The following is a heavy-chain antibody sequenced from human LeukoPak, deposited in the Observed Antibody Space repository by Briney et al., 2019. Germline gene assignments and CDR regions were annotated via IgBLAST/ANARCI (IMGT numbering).Heavy chain of an antibody. Sequence: GRSLRLSCAASGFTFSSYGMHWVRQAPGKGLEWVAIISYDESNKYYADSVKGRFTISRDNSKSTLYLQMNSLRAEDTAVYYCAKEGTVRDFDYWGQGSLVTVSS. J-gene: IGHJ4*02. CDR1: GFTFSSYG. CDR2: ISYDESNK. CDR3: AKEGTVRDFDY. D-gene: IGHD1-1*01. V-gene: IGHV3-30*18.